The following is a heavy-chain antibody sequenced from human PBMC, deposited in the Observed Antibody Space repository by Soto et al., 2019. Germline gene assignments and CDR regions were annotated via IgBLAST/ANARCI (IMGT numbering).Heavy chain of an antibody. Sequence: SVKVSCKASGGTFSSYAISWVRQAPGQGLEWMGGIIPIFGTANYAQKFQGRVTITADESTSTAYMELSSLRSEDTAVYYCARDLRLRFLEWSDRRNYYYYGMDVWGQGTTVTVSS. CDR3: ARDLRLRFLEWSDRRNYYYYGMDV. D-gene: IGHD3-3*01. V-gene: IGHV1-69*13. CDR2: IIPIFGTA. J-gene: IGHJ6*02. CDR1: GGTFSSYA.